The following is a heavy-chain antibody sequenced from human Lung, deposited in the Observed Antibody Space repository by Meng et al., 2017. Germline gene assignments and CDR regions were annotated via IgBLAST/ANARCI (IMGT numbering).Heavy chain of an antibody. V-gene: IGHV1-3*01. CDR3: ARSKSIAAAGGY. J-gene: IGHJ4*02. CDR1: GYTFTNYA. Sequence: QVQLVQSGAEVKKTGASVKVFCKASGYTFTNYAMHWVRQAPGQRLEWMGWINAGNGNTKYSQEFQGRVTITRDTSASTAYMELSSLRSEDTAVYYCARSKSIAAAGGYWGQGTLVTVSS. CDR2: INAGNGNT. D-gene: IGHD6-13*01.